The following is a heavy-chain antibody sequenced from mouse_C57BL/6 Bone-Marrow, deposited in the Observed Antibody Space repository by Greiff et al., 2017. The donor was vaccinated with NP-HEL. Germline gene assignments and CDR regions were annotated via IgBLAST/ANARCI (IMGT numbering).Heavy chain of an antibody. Sequence: VQLQQSGAELARPGASVKLSCKASGYTFTSYGISWVKQRTGQGLEWIGEIYPRSGNTYYNEKFKGKATLTADKSSGTAYMELRSLTSEDSAVYFCARWNWDVAMDYWGQGTSVTVSS. CDR1: GYTFTSYG. CDR3: ARWNWDVAMDY. J-gene: IGHJ4*01. CDR2: IYPRSGNT. V-gene: IGHV1-81*01. D-gene: IGHD4-1*01.